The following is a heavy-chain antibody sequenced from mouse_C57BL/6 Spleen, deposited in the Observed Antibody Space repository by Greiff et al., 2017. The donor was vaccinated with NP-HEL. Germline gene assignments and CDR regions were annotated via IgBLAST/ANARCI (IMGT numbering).Heavy chain of an antibody. CDR2: IHPNSGST. Sequence: VQLQQPGAELVKPGASVKLSCKASGYTFTSYWMHWVKQRPGQGLEWIGMIHPNSGSTNYNEKFKSKATLTVDKSSSTAYMQLSSLTSEDSAVYYCAREGDGYLSDYFDYWGQGTTLTVSS. CDR3: AREGDGYLSDYFDY. V-gene: IGHV1-64*01. CDR1: GYTFTSYW. J-gene: IGHJ2*01. D-gene: IGHD2-3*01.